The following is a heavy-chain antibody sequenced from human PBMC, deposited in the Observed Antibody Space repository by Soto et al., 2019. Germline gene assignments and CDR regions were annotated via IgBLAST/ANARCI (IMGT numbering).Heavy chain of an antibody. Sequence: GASVKVSCKTSGYIFGSYYMHWVRQAPGQGLEWMGIITPSSGTTTYAQKFQGRVTMTRDTSTSTVYVELSSLTSDDTAVYYCARDRSTRGITYYFDYWGQGTLVTVSS. J-gene: IGHJ4*02. V-gene: IGHV1-46*01. D-gene: IGHD3-10*01. CDR3: ARDRSTRGITYYFDY. CDR1: GYIFGSYY. CDR2: ITPSSGTT.